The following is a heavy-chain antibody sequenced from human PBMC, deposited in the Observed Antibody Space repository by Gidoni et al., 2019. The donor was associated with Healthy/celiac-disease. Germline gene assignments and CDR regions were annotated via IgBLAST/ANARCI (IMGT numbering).Heavy chain of an antibody. CDR1: GGSISSSSYY. D-gene: IGHD3-22*01. J-gene: IGHJ6*02. Sequence: QLHLQESRPGLVKPSETLSLTCTVSGGSISSSSYYWGWIRQPPGKGLEWIGSIYYSGSTYYNPSLKSRVTISVDTSKNQFSLKLSSVTAADTAVYYCARHFRSSSGYYDLYGMDVWGQGTTVTVSS. V-gene: IGHV4-39*01. CDR3: ARHFRSSSGYYDLYGMDV. CDR2: IYYSGST.